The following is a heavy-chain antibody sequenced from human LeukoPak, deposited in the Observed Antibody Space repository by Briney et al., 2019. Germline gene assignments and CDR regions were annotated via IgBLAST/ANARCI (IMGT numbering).Heavy chain of an antibody. V-gene: IGHV3-21*01. CDR1: GFTFSSYS. D-gene: IGHD4-17*01. CDR2: ISSSSSYI. CDR3: ARDHGDYVIDY. J-gene: IGHJ4*02. Sequence: GGSLRLSCAASGFTFSSYSMNWVRQAPGKGLEWVSSISSSSSYIYYADSVRGRFTISRDNAKNSLYLQMNSLRAEDTAVYYCARDHGDYVIDYWGQGTLVTVSS.